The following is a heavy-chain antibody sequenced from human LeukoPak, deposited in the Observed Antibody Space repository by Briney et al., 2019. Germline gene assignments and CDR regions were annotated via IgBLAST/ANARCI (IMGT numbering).Heavy chain of an antibody. CDR2: ISGSAGEI. CDR3: ASRHPDIASP. J-gene: IGHJ5*02. V-gene: IGHV3-23*01. D-gene: IGHD5-12*01. Sequence: GGSLRLSCAASGFTFRSFAMMWFRQAPGKGPEWVSSISGSAGEIYYADTVKGRFTISRDNSKNKLYLQMDSLRAEDTAVYYCASRHPDIASPWGQGTPVTVSS. CDR1: GFTFRSFA.